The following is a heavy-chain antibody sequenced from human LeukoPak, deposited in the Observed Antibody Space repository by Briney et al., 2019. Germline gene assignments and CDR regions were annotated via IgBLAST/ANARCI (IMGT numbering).Heavy chain of an antibody. D-gene: IGHD4-17*01. J-gene: IGHJ4*02. CDR2: ISYDGSNK. CDR3: AKDGGDSVLADY. V-gene: IGHV3-30*18. CDR1: GFTFSSYG. Sequence: GRSLRLSCAASGFTFSSYGMHWVRQAPGEGLEWVAVISYDGSNKYYADSVKGRFTISRDNSKNTLYLQMNSLRAEDTAVYYCAKDGGDSVLADYWGQGTLVTVSS.